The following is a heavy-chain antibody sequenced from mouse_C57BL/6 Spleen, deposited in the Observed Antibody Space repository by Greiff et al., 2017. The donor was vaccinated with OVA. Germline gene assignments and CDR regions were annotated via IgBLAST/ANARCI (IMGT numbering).Heavy chain of an antibody. Sequence: VQLQQSGAELVKPGASVKMSCKASGYTFTSYWITWVKQRPGQGLEWIGDIYPGSGSTNYNEKFKSKATLTVDTSSSTAYMQLSSLTSEDSAVYYCARSVYGSSYGYWGQGTTLTVSS. CDR3: ARSVYGSSYGY. J-gene: IGHJ2*01. CDR2: IYPGSGST. D-gene: IGHD1-1*01. V-gene: IGHV1-55*01. CDR1: GYTFTSYW.